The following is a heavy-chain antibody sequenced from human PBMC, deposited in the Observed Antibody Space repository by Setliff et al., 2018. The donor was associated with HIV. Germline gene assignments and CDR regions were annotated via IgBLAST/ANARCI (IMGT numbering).Heavy chain of an antibody. CDR3: ALPYCGGGNCWPSASLPPAGWFDP. D-gene: IGHD2-15*01. CDR1: GGTFSSYV. CDR2: IIPMYGVA. V-gene: IGHV1-69*05. J-gene: IGHJ5*02. Sequence: SVKVSCKASGGTFSSYVISWVRQAPGQGPEWMGGIIPMYGVANYAQKFQGRVTITTDESTSTAYMELSSLRSEDTAVYYCALPYCGGGNCWPSASLPPAGWFDPWGQGTLVTVSS.